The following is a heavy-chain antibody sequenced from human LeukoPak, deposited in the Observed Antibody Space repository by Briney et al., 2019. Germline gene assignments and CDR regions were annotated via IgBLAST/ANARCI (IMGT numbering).Heavy chain of an antibody. CDR1: GFTFSSYA. D-gene: IGHD2-15*01. CDR3: ANLYCSGGSCYYGGRGYFDY. CDR2: ISGSGGST. J-gene: IGHJ4*02. V-gene: IGHV3-23*01. Sequence: GGSLILSCAVSGFTFSSYAMSWVRPAPGKGLEWVSAISGSGGSTYYADSVKGRFTISRDNSKNTLYLQMNSLRAEDTAVYYCANLYCSGGSCYYGGRGYFDYWGQGTLVTVSS.